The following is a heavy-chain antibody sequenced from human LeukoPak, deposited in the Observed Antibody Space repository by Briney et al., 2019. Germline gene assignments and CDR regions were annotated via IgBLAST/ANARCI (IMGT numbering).Heavy chain of an antibody. CDR2: INSDGSST. J-gene: IGHJ6*03. CDR3: ARDDQYYYYYYMDV. V-gene: IGHV3-74*01. Sequence: GGSLRFSCAASGFIFSNYWMHWVRQAPGKGLVWVSRINSDGSSTSYADFAKGRFTISRDNAKNTLYLQMNSLRAEDTAVYYCARDDQYYYYYYMDVWGKGTTVTISS. CDR1: GFIFSNYW. D-gene: IGHD2-2*01.